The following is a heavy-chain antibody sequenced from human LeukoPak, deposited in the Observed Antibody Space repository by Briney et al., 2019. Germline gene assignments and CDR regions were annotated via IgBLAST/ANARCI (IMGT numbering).Heavy chain of an antibody. CDR1: GFTFDDYA. V-gene: IGHV3-9*01. D-gene: IGHD3-10*01. J-gene: IGHJ4*02. CDR3: ARDTFLRYGSGSYYIPRRAFDY. Sequence: PGRSLRLSCAASGFTFDDYAMHWVRQAPGKGLGWVSGISWNSGRKGYADSVKGRFTISRDNAKNSLYLQMNSLRAEDTAVYYCARDTFLRYGSGSYYIPRRAFDYWGQGTLVTVSS. CDR2: ISWNSGRK.